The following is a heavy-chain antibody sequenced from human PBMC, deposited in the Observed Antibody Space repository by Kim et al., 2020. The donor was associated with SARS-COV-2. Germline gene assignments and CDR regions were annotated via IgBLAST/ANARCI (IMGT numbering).Heavy chain of an antibody. CDR3: ARAGDYDY. D-gene: IGHD4-17*01. Sequence: GNTKYSQKFQGRVTITRDTSASTAYMELSSLRSEDTAVYYCARAGDYDYWGQGTLVTVSS. V-gene: IGHV1-3*01. J-gene: IGHJ4*02. CDR2: GNT.